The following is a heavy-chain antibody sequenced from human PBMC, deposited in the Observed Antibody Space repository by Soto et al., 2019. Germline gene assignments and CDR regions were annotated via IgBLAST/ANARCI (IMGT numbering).Heavy chain of an antibody. CDR2: ISGSGGST. CDR3: AKEEAVAGTVVDY. J-gene: IGHJ4*02. V-gene: IGHV3-23*01. Sequence: EVQLLESGGGLVQPGGSLRLSCAASGVTFSSYAMSWVRQAPGKGLEWVSAISGSGGSTYYADSVKGRFTISGDNPKNTLYLQMNGLRAEDTAIYYGAKEEAVAGTVVDYWGQGTLVTVSS. D-gene: IGHD6-19*01. CDR1: GVTFSSYA.